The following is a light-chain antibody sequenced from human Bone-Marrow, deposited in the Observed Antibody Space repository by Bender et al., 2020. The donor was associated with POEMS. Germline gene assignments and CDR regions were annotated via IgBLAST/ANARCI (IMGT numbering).Light chain of an antibody. V-gene: IGLV3-1*01. CDR1: DLGDKY. Sequence: SCEVTQPPSVSVSPGQTASITCSGDDLGDKYVAWYQQKPGQSPVLVIYQDTKRPSGIPERFSGSNSGNTATLTISGTQAMDEADYYCQAWDTYSVIFGGGTKLTVL. CDR2: QDT. CDR3: QAWDTYSVI. J-gene: IGLJ2*01.